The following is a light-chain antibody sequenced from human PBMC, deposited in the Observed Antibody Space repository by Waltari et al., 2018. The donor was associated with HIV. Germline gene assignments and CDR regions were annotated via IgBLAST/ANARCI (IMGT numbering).Light chain of an antibody. J-gene: IGKJ4*01. CDR2: EVS. CDR1: NRLLYSDGGTY. CDR3: MQNKQLPLT. V-gene: IGKV2D-29*01. Sequence: DVVLTQTPVSLSVTPGQQASLSCRSSNRLLYSDGGTYLSWFLQRPVQHPQLLFYEVSKRFSGVPERFSGNGSGTEFTLYITRVEAEDVGFYFCMQNKQLPLTFGGGTKVEIK.